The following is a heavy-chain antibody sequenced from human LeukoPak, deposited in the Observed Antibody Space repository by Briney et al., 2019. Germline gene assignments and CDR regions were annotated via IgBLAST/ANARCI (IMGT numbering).Heavy chain of an antibody. CDR1: GGSISSSSYY. J-gene: IGHJ4*02. CDR3: ASQGGYGFPSPCDY. D-gene: IGHD5-12*01. CDR2: IYYSGST. V-gene: IGHV4-39*01. Sequence: PSETLSLTCTVSGGSISSSSYYWGWIRQPPGKGLEWIGSIYYSGSTYYNPSLKSRVTISVDTSKNQFSLKLSSVTAADTAVYYCASQGGYGFPSPCDYWGQGTLVTVSS.